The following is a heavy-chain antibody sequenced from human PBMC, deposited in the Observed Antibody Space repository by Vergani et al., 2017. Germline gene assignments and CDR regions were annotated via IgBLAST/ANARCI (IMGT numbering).Heavy chain of an antibody. D-gene: IGHD1-14*01. CDR3: ATSALTGRGDDAFDI. CDR1: GYSFTSYW. CDR2: IDPSDSYT. Sequence: EVQLVQSGAEVKKPGESLRISCKGSGYSFTSYWISWVRQMPGKGLEWMGRIDPSDSYTNYSPSFQGHVTISAYKSISTAYLQWSSLKASDTAMYYCATSALTGRGDDAFDIWGQGTMVTVSS. J-gene: IGHJ3*02. V-gene: IGHV5-10-1*03.